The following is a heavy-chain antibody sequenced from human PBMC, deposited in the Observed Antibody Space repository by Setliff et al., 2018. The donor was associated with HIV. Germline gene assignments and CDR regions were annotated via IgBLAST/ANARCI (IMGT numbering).Heavy chain of an antibody. V-gene: IGHV1-2*02. Sequence: GASVKVSCKASGYTLGGNYMHWVRQAPGQGLEWMGWINPNSAGTNYAQKFQGRVTMTTDTSTSTAYMELRSLRSDDTAVYYCASPNRETSYDLLTPYYYYYYYMDVWGKGTTVTVSS. D-gene: IGHD3-9*01. CDR3: ASPNRETSYDLLTPYYYYYYYMDV. J-gene: IGHJ6*03. CDR1: GYTLGGNY. CDR2: INPNSAGT.